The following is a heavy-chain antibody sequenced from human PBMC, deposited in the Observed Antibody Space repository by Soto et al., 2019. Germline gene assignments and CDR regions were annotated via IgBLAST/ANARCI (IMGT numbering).Heavy chain of an antibody. CDR3: ARHAEGYQLLSSYYYYGMDV. D-gene: IGHD2-2*01. CDR1: GYSFTSYW. J-gene: IGHJ6*02. Sequence: GESLKISCKGSGYSFTSYWISWVRQMPGKGLEWMGRIDPSDSYTNYSPSFQGHVTISADKSISTAYLQWSSLKASDTAMYYCARHAEGYQLLSSYYYYGMDVWGQGTTVTVSS. V-gene: IGHV5-10-1*01. CDR2: IDPSDSYT.